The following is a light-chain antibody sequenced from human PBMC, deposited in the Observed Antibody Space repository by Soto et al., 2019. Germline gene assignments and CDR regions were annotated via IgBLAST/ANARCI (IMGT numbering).Light chain of an antibody. CDR3: HQHGGSPET. V-gene: IGKV3-20*01. J-gene: IGKJ1*01. Sequence: ETVLTQSPGTLSLSPGERATLSCRASQSVNNNYLDWFQQKPGKAPRLLIFGASRRATGIPERLIGSGSGKEFILTISRLEPDDFAIYHCHQHGGSPETFGQGTKVEIK. CDR1: QSVNNNY. CDR2: GAS.